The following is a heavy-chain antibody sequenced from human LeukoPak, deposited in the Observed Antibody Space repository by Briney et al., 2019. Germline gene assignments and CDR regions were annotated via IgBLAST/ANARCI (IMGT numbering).Heavy chain of an antibody. CDR3: ARDVTDRYYGMDV. D-gene: IGHD1-20*01. Sequence: SETLSLTCTVSGGSISSGDYYWSWLRQPPGKVLEWIGYIYYSGSTYYNPSLKSRVTISVDTSKNQFSLKLSSVTAADTAVYYCARDVTDRYYGMDVWGQGTTVTVSS. V-gene: IGHV4-30-4*01. J-gene: IGHJ6*02. CDR2: IYYSGST. CDR1: GGSISSGDYY.